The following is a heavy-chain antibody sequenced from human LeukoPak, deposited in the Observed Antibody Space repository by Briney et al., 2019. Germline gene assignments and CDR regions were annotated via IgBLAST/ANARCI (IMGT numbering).Heavy chain of an antibody. Sequence: GGSLRLSCAASGFTFSSYEMNWVRQAPGKGLEGVSYISSSGSTIYYADSVKGRFTISRDNAKNSLYLQMNSLRAEDTAVYYCARIAAAGRRGDYWGQGTLVTVSS. CDR2: ISSSGSTI. CDR1: GFTFSSYE. D-gene: IGHD6-13*01. J-gene: IGHJ4*02. CDR3: ARIAAAGRRGDY. V-gene: IGHV3-48*03.